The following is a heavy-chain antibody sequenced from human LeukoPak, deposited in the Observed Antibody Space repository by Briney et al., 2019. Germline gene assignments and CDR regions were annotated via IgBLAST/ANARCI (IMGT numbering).Heavy chain of an antibody. CDR3: ARSNLYSSSWYHFDY. CDR2: IFYSGST. D-gene: IGHD6-13*01. Sequence: SETLSLTCTVSGGSISSYYWSWIRQPPGKGLEWIGYIFYSGSTSYNPSLKSRVTISVDTSKNQFSLKLSPVTAADTAVYYCARSNLYSSSWYHFDYWGQGTLVTVSS. J-gene: IGHJ4*02. CDR1: GGSISSYY. V-gene: IGHV4-59*01.